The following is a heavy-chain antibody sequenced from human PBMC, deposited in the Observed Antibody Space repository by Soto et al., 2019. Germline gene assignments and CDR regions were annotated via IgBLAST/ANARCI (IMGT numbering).Heavy chain of an antibody. CDR3: ARGGWYTDY. V-gene: IGHV4-59*01. CDR1: GGSISSYY. J-gene: IGHJ4*02. Sequence: QVHLQESGPGLVKPSETLSLTCTVSGGSISSYYWRWIRQPPGKGLERIGYIYYSGSTDYNSALKSRVTISVDTSKKQFSLKLSSVTAADTAVYYCARGGWYTDYWGQGTLVTVSS. CDR2: IYYSGST. D-gene: IGHD6-19*01.